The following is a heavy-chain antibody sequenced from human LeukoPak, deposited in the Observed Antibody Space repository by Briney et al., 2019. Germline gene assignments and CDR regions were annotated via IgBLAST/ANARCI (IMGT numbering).Heavy chain of an antibody. CDR1: GYTFTSYG. CDR3: ARDNYYDSSGYLANDY. D-gene: IGHD3-22*01. CDR2: ISAYNGNT. Sequence: ASVKVSCKASGYTFTSYGISWVRQAPGQGLEWMGWISAYNGNTNYAQKLQGRVTMTTDTSTSTAYMELRSLRSDDTAVYYCARDNYYDSSGYLANDYWGQGTLVTVSS. J-gene: IGHJ4*02. V-gene: IGHV1-18*01.